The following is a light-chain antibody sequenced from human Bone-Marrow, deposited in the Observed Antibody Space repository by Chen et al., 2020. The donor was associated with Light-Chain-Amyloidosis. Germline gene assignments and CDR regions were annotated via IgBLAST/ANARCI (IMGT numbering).Light chain of an antibody. J-gene: IGLJ3*02. CDR1: NSGSTS. CDR3: QVWDRSSDRPV. Sequence: SYVQTQPSSVAVAPGQTATIACGGTNSGSTSVHWYQQTPVQAPLLVVYDDSDRPSGIPERLSGSNSGNTATLTISRVEAGDDADYYCQVWDRSSDRPVFGGGTKLTVL. CDR2: DDS. V-gene: IGLV3-21*02.